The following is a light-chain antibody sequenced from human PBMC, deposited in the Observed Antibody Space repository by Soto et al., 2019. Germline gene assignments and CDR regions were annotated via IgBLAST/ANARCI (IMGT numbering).Light chain of an antibody. J-gene: IGLJ1*01. Sequence: QSALTQPPSASGSPGQSVTISCTGTSSDIGGYNWVSWYQQHPGKAPKLMIYEVTKRPSGVPDRFSGSKSGNRASLTVSGLQAEDEADYYCASYAGSSSVFGTGTNLTVL. CDR1: SSDIGGYNW. V-gene: IGLV2-8*01. CDR3: ASYAGSSSV. CDR2: EVT.